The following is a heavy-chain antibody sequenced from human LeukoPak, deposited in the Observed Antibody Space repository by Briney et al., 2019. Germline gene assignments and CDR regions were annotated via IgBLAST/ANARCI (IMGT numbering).Heavy chain of an antibody. D-gene: IGHD6-13*01. CDR1: GFTFSSYS. CDR2: ISSSSSYI. J-gene: IGHJ4*02. CDR3: ARDISRTLQLVHDY. V-gene: IGHV3-21*01. Sequence: GGSLRLSCAASGFTFSSYSMNWVRQAPGKGLEWVSSISSSSSYIYYADSVKGRFTISRDNAKNSLYLQMNSLRAEDTAVYYCARDISRTLQLVHDYWGQGTLVTVSS.